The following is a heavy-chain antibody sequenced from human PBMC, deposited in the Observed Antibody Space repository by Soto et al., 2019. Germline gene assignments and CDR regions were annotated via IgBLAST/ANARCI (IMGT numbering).Heavy chain of an antibody. CDR3: ARLGIGYCSSTSCYLDY. CDR2: IYYSGST. CDR1: GGSISSSSYY. Sequence: SETLSLTCTVSGGSISSSSYYWGWIRQPPGKGLEWIGSIYYSGSTYYSPSFQGQVTISADKSISTAYLQWSSLKASDTAMYYCARLGIGYCSSTSCYLDYWGQGTLVTVSS. J-gene: IGHJ4*02. V-gene: IGHV4-39*07. D-gene: IGHD2-2*01.